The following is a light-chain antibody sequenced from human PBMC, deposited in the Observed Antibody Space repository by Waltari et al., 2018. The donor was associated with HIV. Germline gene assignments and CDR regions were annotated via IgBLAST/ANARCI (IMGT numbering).Light chain of an antibody. CDR3: ATWDDSLSGWV. CDR2: RNN. V-gene: IGLV1-47*01. J-gene: IGLJ3*02. Sequence: QSVLTQPPSASGTPGQRVPFPCSGSSSTIGSNYVYWYQQFPGPAPKLLIYRNNQRPSGVPDRFSGSKSGTSASLAISGLRSEDEADYYCATWDDSLSGWVFGGGTKLTVL. CDR1: SSTIGSNY.